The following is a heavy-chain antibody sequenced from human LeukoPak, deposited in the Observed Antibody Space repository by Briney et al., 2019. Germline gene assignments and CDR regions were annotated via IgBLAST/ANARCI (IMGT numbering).Heavy chain of an antibody. V-gene: IGHV1-18*01. CDR3: ARDRGIHSYSGSYSDY. CDR1: GYMFNLYG. J-gene: IGHJ4*02. D-gene: IGHD1-26*01. Sequence: ASVKVSCKASGYMFNLYGISWVRQAPGQGLEWMAWTSVNNGDTKYGQKFQGRVTMTTDTSTSTAYMELRSLRSDDTAVYYCARDRGIHSYSGSYSDYWGQGTLVTVSS. CDR2: TSVNNGDT.